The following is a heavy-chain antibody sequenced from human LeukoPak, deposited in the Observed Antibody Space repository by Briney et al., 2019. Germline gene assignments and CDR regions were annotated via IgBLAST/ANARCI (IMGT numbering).Heavy chain of an antibody. CDR3: ARTSPRAATFDY. V-gene: IGHV4-4*07. D-gene: IGHD2-15*01. CDR2: IYTSGTT. J-gene: IGHJ4*02. CDR1: GGSISSYY. Sequence: SETLSLTCAVSGGSISSYYWSCIRQLAGKGLEWVGRIYTSGTTNYNPSLKSRVTMSVDTSKNQFSLNLNSVTAADTAVYYCARTSPRAATFDYWGQGTLVTVSS.